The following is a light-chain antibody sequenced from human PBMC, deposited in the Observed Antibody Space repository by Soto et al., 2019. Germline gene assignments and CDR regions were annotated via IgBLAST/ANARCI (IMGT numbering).Light chain of an antibody. CDR1: SSDVGGYNY. CDR3: SSYAGSNNRGV. V-gene: IGLV2-8*01. CDR2: EVS. J-gene: IGLJ1*01. Sequence: QSALTQPPSASGSPGQSVTISCTGTSSDVGGYNYISWYQHHPGEAPKLMIYEVSQRPSGVPDRFSGSKSGNTASLTVSGLQAEDEADYYCSSYAGSNNRGVFGSGTKLTVL.